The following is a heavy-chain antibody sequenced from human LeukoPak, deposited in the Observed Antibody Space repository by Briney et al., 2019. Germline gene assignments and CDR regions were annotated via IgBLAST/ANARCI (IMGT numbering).Heavy chain of an antibody. Sequence: SETLSLTCTVSGVSIDSSTYYWGWLRQPPGKGLEWIGSFYNSGSTYRNPSLSSRVTIFADMSKNQFSLKLTSVTAADTAVYYCARRLRPGDYFDYWGQGILVTVSS. CDR3: ARRLRPGDYFDY. D-gene: IGHD3-16*01. CDR1: GVSIDSSTYY. J-gene: IGHJ4*02. CDR2: FYNSGST. V-gene: IGHV4-39*01.